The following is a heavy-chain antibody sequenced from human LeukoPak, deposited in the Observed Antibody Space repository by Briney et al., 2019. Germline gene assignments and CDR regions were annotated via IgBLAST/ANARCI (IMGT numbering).Heavy chain of an antibody. Sequence: GASVKVSCKASGYTFTSYHMHWVRQAPGQGLEIMGIINPSGGSTTYAQKFQGRVTMTRDTSTSTVYMELSNLRSEDTAVYYCAKLAAAGTAHYYFDYWGQGTLVTVSS. D-gene: IGHD6-13*01. CDR3: AKLAAAGTAHYYFDY. V-gene: IGHV1-46*01. CDR2: INPSGGST. CDR1: GYTFTSYH. J-gene: IGHJ4*02.